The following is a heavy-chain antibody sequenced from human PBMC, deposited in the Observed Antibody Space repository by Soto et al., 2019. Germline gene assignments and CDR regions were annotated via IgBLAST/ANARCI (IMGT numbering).Heavy chain of an antibody. Sequence: QVQLVQSGAEVKKPGSSVKVSCKASGGTFSTYAISWVRQAPGQGLEWMGGLIPIFNTANYPQKFQGRVTIPADASTSTAYMEVSSLRSDDTAVYYCARDGGYDPSYYYYGMDVWGQGTPVIVSS. V-gene: IGHV1-69*01. D-gene: IGHD5-12*01. CDR3: ARDGGYDPSYYYYGMDV. J-gene: IGHJ6*02. CDR2: LIPIFNTA. CDR1: GGTFSTYA.